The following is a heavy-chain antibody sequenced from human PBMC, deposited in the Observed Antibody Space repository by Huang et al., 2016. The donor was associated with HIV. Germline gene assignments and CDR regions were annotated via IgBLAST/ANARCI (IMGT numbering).Heavy chain of an antibody. CDR2: SSRISSYI. V-gene: IGHV3-21*01. D-gene: IGHD3-22*01. CDR3: ARDPRTLWTYYYDSSGYYFDY. J-gene: IGHJ4*02. CDR1: GFTFSNYS. Sequence: EVQLVESGGGLVKPGGSLRLSCAASGFTFSNYSMNWVRQATGQGLEWCSSSSRISSYIYYADSIKGRFTISRDNAKNSLYLQMNSLRAEDTAVYYCARDPRTLWTYYYDSSGYYFDYWGQGTLVTVSS.